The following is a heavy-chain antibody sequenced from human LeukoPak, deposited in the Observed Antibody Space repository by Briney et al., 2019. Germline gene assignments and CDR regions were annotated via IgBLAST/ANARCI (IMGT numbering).Heavy chain of an antibody. D-gene: IGHD6-13*01. Sequence: PSETVSLTCTVSGGSISSYYWSWIRQPPAHGLKWIGYIYYSGSTNYNPSLKSRVTISVDTSKNQYSLKLSSVTAADTAVYYCARDAAGTWDNWFDPWGQGTLVTVSS. CDR3: ARDAAGTWDNWFDP. V-gene: IGHV4-59*01. CDR2: IYYSGST. CDR1: GGSISSYY. J-gene: IGHJ5*02.